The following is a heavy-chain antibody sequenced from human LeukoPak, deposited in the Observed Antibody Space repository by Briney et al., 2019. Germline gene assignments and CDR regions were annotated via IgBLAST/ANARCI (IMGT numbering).Heavy chain of an antibody. CDR3: ARAKSGTYYYGSGSYFNGGVTAYYFDY. J-gene: IGHJ4*02. D-gene: IGHD3-10*01. CDR2: IYHSGST. CDR1: GGSISSGGYS. Sequence: EPSETLSLTCAVSGGSISSGGYSWSWIRQPPGKGLEWIGYIYHSGSTYYNPSLRSRVTISVDRSKNQFSLKLSSVTAADTAVYYCARAKSGTYYYGSGSYFNGGVTAYYFDYWGQGTLVTVSS. V-gene: IGHV4-30-2*01.